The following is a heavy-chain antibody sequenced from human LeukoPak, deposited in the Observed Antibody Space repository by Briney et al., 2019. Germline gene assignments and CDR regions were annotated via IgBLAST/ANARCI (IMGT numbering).Heavy chain of an antibody. D-gene: IGHD1-26*01. Sequence: ASVKVSCKASGYTFTSYDINWVRQATGQGLEGRGWMNPNSGNTGYAQKFQGRVTMTRNTSISTAYMELSSLRSEDTAVYYCARGRLWRFRCGSYGDYWGQGTLVTVSS. CDR3: ARGRLWRFRCGSYGDY. CDR2: MNPNSGNT. V-gene: IGHV1-8*01. CDR1: GYTFTSYD. J-gene: IGHJ4*02.